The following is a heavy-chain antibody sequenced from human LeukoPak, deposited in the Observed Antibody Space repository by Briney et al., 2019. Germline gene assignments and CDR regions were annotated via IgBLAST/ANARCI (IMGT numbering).Heavy chain of an antibody. CDR2: IYYSGST. D-gene: IGHD6-13*01. V-gene: IGHV4-39*01. Sequence: NASETLSLTCTVSIGSTSSSSYYWGWIRQPPGKGLEWIGSIYYSGSTYYNPSLKSRVTISVDTSKNQFSLKLSSVTDADTAVYCSARSGGFGYSSSWYYFDYWGQGTLVTVSS. CDR1: IGSTSSSSYY. J-gene: IGHJ4*02. CDR3: ARSGGFGYSSSWYYFDY.